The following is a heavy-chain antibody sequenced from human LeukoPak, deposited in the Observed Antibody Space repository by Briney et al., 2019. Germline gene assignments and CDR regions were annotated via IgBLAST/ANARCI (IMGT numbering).Heavy chain of an antibody. V-gene: IGHV3-43D*03. CDR1: GFTFDEYA. Sequence: GGSLRLSCAASGFTFDEYAMHWVRQPAGRGLEWVSLIHWDGGSTYYADSVRGRFTISRDSRKNSLYLQMNGLRAEDTALYYCAKSGSREDHYFHYMDVWGKGTTVTVSS. J-gene: IGHJ6*03. CDR2: IHWDGGST. D-gene: IGHD3-10*01. CDR3: AKSGSREDHYFHYMDV.